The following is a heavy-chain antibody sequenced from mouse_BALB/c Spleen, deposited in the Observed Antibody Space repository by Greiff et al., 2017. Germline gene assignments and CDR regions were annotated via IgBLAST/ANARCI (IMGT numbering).Heavy chain of an antibody. CDR2: IDPANSET. V-gene: IGHV1S127*01. Sequence: QVQLQQSGPELVRPGASVKISCKASGYTFTSYWMHWVKQRPGQGLEWIGMIDPANSETRLNQKFKDKATLNVDNSSNTAYMQISSLTSEDSAVYYCARTDCAYRYDPVYFDYWGQGTTLTVSS. CDR1: GYTFTSYW. CDR3: ARTDCAYRYDPVYFDY. D-gene: IGHD2-14*01. J-gene: IGHJ2*01.